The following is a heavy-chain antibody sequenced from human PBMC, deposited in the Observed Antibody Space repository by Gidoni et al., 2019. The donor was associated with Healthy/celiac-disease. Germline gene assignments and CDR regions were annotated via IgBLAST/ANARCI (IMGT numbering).Heavy chain of an antibody. Sequence: QVQLVQSGAEVKKPGASVKVPCKASGYTFTGYYMQWVRQATGQGLEWMGWINPNSGGTNYAQKFQGWVTMTRDTSISTAYMELSRLRSDDTAVYYCARGGAAAGTDYYYYMDVWGKGTTVTVSS. CDR2: INPNSGGT. J-gene: IGHJ6*03. V-gene: IGHV1-2*04. D-gene: IGHD6-13*01. CDR1: GYTFTGYY. CDR3: ARGGAAAGTDYYYYMDV.